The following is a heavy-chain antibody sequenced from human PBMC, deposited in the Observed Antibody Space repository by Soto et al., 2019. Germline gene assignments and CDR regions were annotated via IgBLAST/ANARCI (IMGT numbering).Heavy chain of an antibody. J-gene: IGHJ5*02. Sequence: QVQVVESGGGVVQPGTSLRLSCEAXXFTFSNYAIHWVRQAPGKGLEWVARISYDGSNQFYADSLRGRFSISRENSKNTSYLQINSLRAEDTAVYYCARDQGGYDSWSAKPWHWFDPWGQGTLVNVSS. D-gene: IGHD3-3*01. CDR3: ARDQGGYDSWSAKPWHWFDP. CDR2: ISYDGSNQ. CDR1: XFTFSNYA. V-gene: IGHV3-30*03.